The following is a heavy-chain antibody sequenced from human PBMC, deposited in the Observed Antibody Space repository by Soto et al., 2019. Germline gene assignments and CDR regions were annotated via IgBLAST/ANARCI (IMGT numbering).Heavy chain of an antibody. J-gene: IGHJ3*02. CDR3: ARDLGQWLVRDRGAFDI. Sequence: PSETLSLTCTVSGGSISSYYWSWIRQPAGKGLEWIGRIYTSGSTNYNPSLKSRVTMSVDTSKNQFSLKLSSVTAADTAVYYCARDLGQWLVRDRGAFDIWGQGTMVTVS. CDR1: GGSISSYY. CDR2: IYTSGST. D-gene: IGHD6-19*01. V-gene: IGHV4-4*07.